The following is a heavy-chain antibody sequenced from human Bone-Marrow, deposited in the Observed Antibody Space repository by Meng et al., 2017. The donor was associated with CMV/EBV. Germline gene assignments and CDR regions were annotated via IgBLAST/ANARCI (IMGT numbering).Heavy chain of an antibody. Sequence: QVLLVESGGGLVQPGRSLRLSCAASGFTFSSYGMHWVRQAPGKGLEWVAVISYDGSNKYYADSVKGRFTISRDNSKNTLYLQMNSLRAEDTAVYYCAKDYGGMWGQGTLVTVSS. V-gene: IGHV3-30*18. CDR1: GFTFSSYG. CDR2: ISYDGSNK. CDR3: AKDYGGM. D-gene: IGHD4-23*01. J-gene: IGHJ4*02.